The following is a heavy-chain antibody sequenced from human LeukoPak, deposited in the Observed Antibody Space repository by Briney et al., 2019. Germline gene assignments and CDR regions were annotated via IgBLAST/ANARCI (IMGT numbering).Heavy chain of an antibody. CDR3: ASLFGSGPNWFDP. CDR1: GFTFSSYS. Sequence: PGGSLRLSCAASGFTFSSYSMNWVRQAPGKGLEGVSYISSSSSTIYYADSVKGRFTISRDNAKNSLYLQMNSLSAEDTAVYYCASLFGSGPNWFDPWGQGTLVTVSS. V-gene: IGHV3-48*01. D-gene: IGHD3-10*01. J-gene: IGHJ5*02. CDR2: ISSSSSTI.